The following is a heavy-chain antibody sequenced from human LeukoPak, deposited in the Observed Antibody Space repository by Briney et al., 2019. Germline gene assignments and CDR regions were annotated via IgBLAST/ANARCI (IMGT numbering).Heavy chain of an antibody. CDR2: IYPGDSDT. Sequence: GESLKIACKGSGYSFTTYWIGWVRQMPGKGLEWMGIIYPGDSDTRYSPSFQGQVTISADKSITTAYLQWSSLKASDTAMYYCAAQGDDSFFDYWGQGTLVTVSS. V-gene: IGHV5-51*01. D-gene: IGHD2-15*01. CDR1: GYSFTTYW. CDR3: AAQGDDSFFDY. J-gene: IGHJ4*02.